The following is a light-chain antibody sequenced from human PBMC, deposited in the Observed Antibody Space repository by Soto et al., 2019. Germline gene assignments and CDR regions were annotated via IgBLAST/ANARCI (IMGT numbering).Light chain of an antibody. CDR1: SSNIGSSY. Sequence: QSVLTQPPSVSAAPGLTVTISCSGSSSNIGSSYVSWYQQFPGTAPKLLIFEDNKRPSGIPDRFSGSKSGTSATLAITGLQTGDEADYYCGAWDGSLRAGLFGTGTKLTVL. J-gene: IGLJ1*01. V-gene: IGLV1-51*02. CDR2: EDN. CDR3: GAWDGSLRAGL.